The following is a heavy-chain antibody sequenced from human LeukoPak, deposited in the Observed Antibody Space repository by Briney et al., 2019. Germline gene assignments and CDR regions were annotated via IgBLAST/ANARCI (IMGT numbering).Heavy chain of an antibody. D-gene: IGHD1-7*01. Sequence: GGSLRLSCAASGFTFDDYAMHWVRQAPGKGLEWVSGISWNSGSIDYAGSVKGRFTISRDNAKNSLYLQINSLRAEDTAIYYCAREPNFDDHAFDYWGQGTLVTVSS. V-gene: IGHV3-9*01. CDR1: GFTFDDYA. J-gene: IGHJ4*02. CDR3: AREPNFDDHAFDY. CDR2: ISWNSGSI.